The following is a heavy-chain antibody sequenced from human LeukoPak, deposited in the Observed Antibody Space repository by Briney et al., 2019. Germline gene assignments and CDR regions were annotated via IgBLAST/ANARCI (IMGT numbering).Heavy chain of an antibody. Sequence: GGSLRLSCAASGFTFSSYAMSWVRQAPGKGLEWVSDINGSGGTTYYADSVKGRFTISRDNFKNTLFLQMNSLRAEDTAVYYCAKKYSTGLDPWGQGTLVTVSS. CDR1: GFTFSSYA. D-gene: IGHD2/OR15-2a*01. CDR2: INGSGGTT. CDR3: AKKYSTGLDP. V-gene: IGHV3-23*01. J-gene: IGHJ5*02.